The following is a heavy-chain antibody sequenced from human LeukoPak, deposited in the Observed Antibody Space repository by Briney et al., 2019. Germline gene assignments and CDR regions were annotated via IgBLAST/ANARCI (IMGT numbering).Heavy chain of an antibody. V-gene: IGHV3-21*01. Sequence: GGSLRLSCAASGFTFSNYAMNWVRQAPGKGLEWVSSISSSSSYIYYADSVKGRFTISRDNAKNSLYLQMNSLRAEDTAVYFCARDYYDSSGYYSTVGCFDYWGQGTLVTVSS. D-gene: IGHD3-22*01. CDR3: ARDYYDSSGYYSTVGCFDY. CDR2: ISSSSSYI. CDR1: GFTFSNYA. J-gene: IGHJ4*02.